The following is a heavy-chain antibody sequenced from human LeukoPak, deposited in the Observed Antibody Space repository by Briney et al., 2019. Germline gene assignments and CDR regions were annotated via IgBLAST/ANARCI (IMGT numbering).Heavy chain of an antibody. J-gene: IGHJ4*02. CDR3: AREEVGATTLIFDY. CDR1: GYTFTGYY. Sequence: ASVKVSCKASGYTFTGYYMHWVRQAPGQGLEWMGWINPNSGGTNYAQKFQGRVTMTRDTSISTAYMELSRLRSDDTAVYYCAREEVGATTLIFDYWGQGTLVIVSS. V-gene: IGHV1-2*02. CDR2: INPNSGGT. D-gene: IGHD1-26*01.